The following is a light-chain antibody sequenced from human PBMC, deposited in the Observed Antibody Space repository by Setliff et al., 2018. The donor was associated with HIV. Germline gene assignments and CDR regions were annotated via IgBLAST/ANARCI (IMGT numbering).Light chain of an antibody. V-gene: IGLV2-14*01. CDR3: SSYTNSVTVV. CDR1: SSDIGAYNY. J-gene: IGLJ1*01. CDR2: EVS. Sequence: QSVLAQPASVSGSPGQSITISCTGTSSDIGAYNYVSWYQQHPGKAPKVIIYEVSNRPSGVSNRFSGSKSGNTASLTISGLQPEDGADYYCSSYTNSVTVVFGTGTKVTVL.